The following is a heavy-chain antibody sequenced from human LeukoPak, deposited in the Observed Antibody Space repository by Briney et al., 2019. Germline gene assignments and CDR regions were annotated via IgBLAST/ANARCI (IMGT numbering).Heavy chain of an antibody. CDR2: ISSSSSTI. CDR3: DRDMRYCSSTSCYAADY. V-gene: IGHV3-48*01. Sequence: GGSLRLSCAASGFTFSSYSMNWVRQAPGKGLEWVSYISSSSSTIYYADSVKGRFTISRDNAKNSLYLQMNSLRGEDTAVYYCDRDMRYCSSTSCYAADYWGQGTLVTVSS. CDR1: GFTFSSYS. D-gene: IGHD2-2*01. J-gene: IGHJ4*02.